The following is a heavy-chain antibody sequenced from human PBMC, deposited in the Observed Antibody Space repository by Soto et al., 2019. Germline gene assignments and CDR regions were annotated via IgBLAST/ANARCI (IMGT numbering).Heavy chain of an antibody. Sequence: GGSLRLSCAVSGFTFSDYSMNWVRQAPGRGLEWISSISRSSFTTHYADSVEGRFAISRDNSKNTLYLQMNSLRAEDTAVYYCAKDCRETSCYYYYYMDVWGKGTTVTVSS. J-gene: IGHJ6*03. CDR3: AKDCRETSCYYYYYMDV. CDR1: GFTFSDYS. CDR2: ISRSSFTT. V-gene: IGHV3-21*04. D-gene: IGHD2-2*01.